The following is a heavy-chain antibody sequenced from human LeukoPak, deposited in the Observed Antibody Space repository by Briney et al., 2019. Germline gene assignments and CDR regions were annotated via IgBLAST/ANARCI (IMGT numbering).Heavy chain of an antibody. Sequence: SETLSLTCSVSGGSISSSSYYWAWIRQPPGKGLQWIGSIDYSGTTYDNPSVKSRVTISLDTSKNQFSLKLSSVTAADTAAYYCASLGRMAAIGTEHWGQGTLVTVSP. D-gene: IGHD6-13*01. CDR3: ASLGRMAAIGTEH. V-gene: IGHV4-39*07. J-gene: IGHJ4*02. CDR1: GGSISSSSYY. CDR2: IDYSGTT.